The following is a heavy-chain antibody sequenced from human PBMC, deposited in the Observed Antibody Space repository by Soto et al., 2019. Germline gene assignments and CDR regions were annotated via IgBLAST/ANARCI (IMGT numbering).Heavy chain of an antibody. V-gene: IGHV4-59*12. J-gene: IGHJ4*02. D-gene: IGHD5-12*01. CDR3: ARFGGDDRAVGY. CDR1: GGSISTYY. CDR2: IYYSGST. Sequence: QVQLQESGPGLVKPSETLSLTCTVSGGSISTYYWSWIRQPPGKGLEWIGYIYYSGSTNYNPSPQSRDAIAVDTSKNPFTLRLSSVSAADTAVYYWARFGGDDRAVGYWGRGTLVTVSS.